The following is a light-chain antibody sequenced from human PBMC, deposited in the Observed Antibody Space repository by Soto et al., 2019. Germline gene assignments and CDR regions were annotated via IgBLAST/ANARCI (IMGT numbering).Light chain of an antibody. J-gene: IGLJ1*01. V-gene: IGLV2-14*01. CDR1: SSDVGGYNY. CDR3: SSYTSSITLYV. CDR2: DVS. Sequence: QSVLTQPASVSGSPGQSITISCTGTSSDVGGYNYVSWYQQHPGKAPKLMIYDVSNRPSGVSNRFSGSKSGNTASLTISGLQAEDEADYYCSSYTSSITLYVFGTGTEVTVL.